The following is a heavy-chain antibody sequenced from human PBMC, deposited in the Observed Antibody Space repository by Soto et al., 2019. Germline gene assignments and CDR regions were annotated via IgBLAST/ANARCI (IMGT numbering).Heavy chain of an antibody. D-gene: IGHD2-8*01. CDR1: GLSFRTHV. V-gene: IGHV1-69*01. J-gene: IGHJ4*02. CDR2: IIPLSDTT. CDR3: AARLCIGHSLADCDH. Sequence: QVQLLQSATEVKRSGSSVRVSCTSSGLSFRTHVFNWVRQAPGQGLEWLGGIIPLSDTTNYAPRFQGRVTITADASSATAYLELDSLRSDDTAVYYCAARLCIGHSLADCDHWGQGTLVAVSS.